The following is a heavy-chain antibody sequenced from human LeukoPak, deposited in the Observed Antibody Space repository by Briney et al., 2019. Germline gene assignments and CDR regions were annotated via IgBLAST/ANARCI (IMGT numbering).Heavy chain of an antibody. CDR1: GFTFSSYA. Sequence: GSLRLSCAASGFTFSSYAMSWVRQAPGKGLEWVSAISGSGGSTYYADSVKGRLTISRDNSKNTLYLQMNSLRAEDTAVYYCAKEYGDYEVFDYYYYMDVWGKGTTVTVSS. CDR2: ISGSGGST. V-gene: IGHV3-23*01. CDR3: AKEYGDYEVFDYYYYMDV. J-gene: IGHJ6*03. D-gene: IGHD4-17*01.